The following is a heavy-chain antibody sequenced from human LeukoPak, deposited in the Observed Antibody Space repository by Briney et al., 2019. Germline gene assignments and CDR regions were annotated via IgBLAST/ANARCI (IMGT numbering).Heavy chain of an antibody. Sequence: SETLSLTCTVSGTSISNYYWAWIRQTPGKGLEWIGYIYPDGSTKYNPSLKSRGAISVDTSNNQFSLKVTSMTAADTAVYYCARQDYWGWFAPWGQGTLVIVSS. CDR3: ARQDYWGWFAP. J-gene: IGHJ5*02. D-gene: IGHD3-16*01. V-gene: IGHV4-4*09. CDR1: GTSISNYY. CDR2: IYPDGST.